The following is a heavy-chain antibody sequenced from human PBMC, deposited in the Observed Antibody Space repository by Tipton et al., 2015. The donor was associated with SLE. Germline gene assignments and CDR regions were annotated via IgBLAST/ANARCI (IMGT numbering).Heavy chain of an antibody. CDR1: GFTFNNYN. V-gene: IGHV3-74*01. Sequence: SLRLSCVASGFTFNNYNINWVRQAPGKGLVWVSRINSDGSSTSYADSVKGRFTISRDNAKDTLYLQMNSLRAEDTAVYYCAREPHYYYYMDVWGKGTTVTVSS. CDR3: AREPHYYYYMDV. J-gene: IGHJ6*03. CDR2: INSDGSST.